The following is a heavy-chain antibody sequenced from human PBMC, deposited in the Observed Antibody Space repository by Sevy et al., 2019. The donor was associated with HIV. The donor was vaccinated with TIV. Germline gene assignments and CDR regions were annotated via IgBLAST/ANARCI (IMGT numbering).Heavy chain of an antibody. CDR2: FYTGSKT. J-gene: IGHJ6*02. CDR3: GREKNAYYYGLDV. V-gene: IGHV3-53*01. CDR1: GFPVSSSY. Sequence: GGSLRLSCAVSGFPVSSSYMNWVRQAPGKGLEWVSVFYTGSKTDYADSVKGRFTMSRDNSKNTLYLQMNGLRAEDTAVYYWGREKNAYYYGLDVWGQGTTVTVSS.